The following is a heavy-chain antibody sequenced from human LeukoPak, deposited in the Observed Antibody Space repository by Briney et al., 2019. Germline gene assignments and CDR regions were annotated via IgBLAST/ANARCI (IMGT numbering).Heavy chain of an antibody. V-gene: IGHV3-74*01. CDR2: INSDGSTT. Sequence: PGGSLRLSCAASGFTFSSYWMHWVRQAPGKGLVWVSLINSDGSTTSYADSVKGRFTISRDDAKNTLYLEVNSLRAEDTAVYYCARSHTFGFNYYQYGMDVWGQGTTLTVSS. CDR1: GFTFSSYW. CDR3: ARSHTFGFNYYQYGMDV. D-gene: IGHD5-18*01. J-gene: IGHJ6*02.